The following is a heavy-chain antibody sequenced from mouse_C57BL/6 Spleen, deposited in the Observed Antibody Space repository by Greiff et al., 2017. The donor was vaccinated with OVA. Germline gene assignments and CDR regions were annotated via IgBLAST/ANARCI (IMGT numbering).Heavy chain of an antibody. J-gene: IGHJ3*01. V-gene: IGHV1-81*01. Sequence: VQLQQSGAELARPGASVKLSCKASGYTFTSYGISWVKQRTGQGLEWIGEIYPRSGNTYYNEKFKGKATMAAYKSSITAYMELLSLTSEDSAVYFCARAGDDYEAYWGQGTLVTVSA. CDR1: GYTFTSYG. D-gene: IGHD2-4*01. CDR3: ARAGDDYEAY. CDR2: IYPRSGNT.